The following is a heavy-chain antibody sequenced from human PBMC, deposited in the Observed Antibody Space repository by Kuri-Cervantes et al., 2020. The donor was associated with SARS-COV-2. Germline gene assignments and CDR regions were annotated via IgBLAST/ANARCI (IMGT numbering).Heavy chain of an antibody. V-gene: IGHV3-7*01. J-gene: IGHJ6*03. CDR2: IKQDGSEK. D-gene: IGHD1-14*01. CDR3: ARKKTDMDV. CDR1: GFTFSTYW. Sequence: GESLKSSCAASGFTFSTYWMSWVRQAPGKGLEWVANIKQDGSEKYYVDSVKGRFTISRDNAKNSLYLQMNSLRAEDTAVYYCARKKTDMDVWGKGTTVTVSS.